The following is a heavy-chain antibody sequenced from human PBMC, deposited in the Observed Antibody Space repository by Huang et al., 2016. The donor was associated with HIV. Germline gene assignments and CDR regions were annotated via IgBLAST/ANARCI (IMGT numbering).Heavy chain of an antibody. D-gene: IGHD5-18*01. Sequence: EVQLVQSGVEVKKPGESLKISCKGSGFSFTSYWIGWVRQMPGKGLECRGIIFPGNAHPVYGPAFQGQFTISADKYTRTASLQWSSLKASDSAIYYCAIHDSNDFTFDDWGQGTLVAVSS. CDR1: GFSFTSYW. V-gene: IGHV5-51*03. CDR2: IFPGNAHP. J-gene: IGHJ4*02. CDR3: AIHDSNDFTFDD.